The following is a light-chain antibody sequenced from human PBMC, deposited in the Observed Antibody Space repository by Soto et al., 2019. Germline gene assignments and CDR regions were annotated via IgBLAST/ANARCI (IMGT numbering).Light chain of an antibody. Sequence: QSALTQPASVSGSPGQSITISCTGTSSDVGGYNYVSWYQHHPGKAPKLIIYDVTNRPSGVSNPFSGSKSGNTASLTISGLQPEDVADYYSSSYTTYNLPQIVFVTGTKVTVL. CDR1: SSDVGGYNY. V-gene: IGLV2-14*03. J-gene: IGLJ1*01. CDR2: DVT. CDR3: SSYTTYNLPQIV.